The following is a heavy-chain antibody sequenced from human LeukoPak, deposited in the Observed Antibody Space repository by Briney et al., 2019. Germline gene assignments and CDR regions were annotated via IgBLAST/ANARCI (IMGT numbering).Heavy chain of an antibody. J-gene: IGHJ6*02. CDR2: ISGSGGST. V-gene: IGHV3-23*01. CDR3: ANDRVSGWSFYYYYYGMDV. D-gene: IGHD6-19*01. Sequence: GGSLRLSCAASGFTFSSYAMSWVRQAPGKGLEWVSAISGSGGSTYYADSVKGRFTISRDNSKNTLYLQMNSLRAEDTAVYYCANDRVSGWSFYYYYYGMDVRGQGTTVTVSS. CDR1: GFTFSSYA.